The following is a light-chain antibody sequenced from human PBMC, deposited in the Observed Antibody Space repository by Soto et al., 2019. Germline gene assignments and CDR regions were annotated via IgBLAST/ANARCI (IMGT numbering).Light chain of an antibody. J-gene: IGLJ2*01. Sequence: QPVLTQSPSASASLGASVTLTCTLSSGHSSYAIAWHQKQPGKGPRYLMDLNDDGSHTKGDGIPDRFSGSSSGADRFLISSSLQSEDEADYYCQTWGTGFQFFGGGTKLTVL. CDR2: LNDDGSH. V-gene: IGLV4-69*01. CDR1: SGHSSYA. CDR3: QTWGTGFQF.